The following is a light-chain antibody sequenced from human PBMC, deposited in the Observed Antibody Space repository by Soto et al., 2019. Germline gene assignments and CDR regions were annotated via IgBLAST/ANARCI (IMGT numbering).Light chain of an antibody. V-gene: IGKV1-5*03. CDR3: QHYNSYSEA. CDR1: QTISSW. J-gene: IGKJ1*01. Sequence: DIQMTQSPSTLSGSVGDRATITCRASQTISSWLAWYQQKPGKAPKLLIYKASTLKSGVPSRFSGSGSGTEFTLTISSLQPDDFATYYCQHYNSYSEAFGQGT. CDR2: KAS.